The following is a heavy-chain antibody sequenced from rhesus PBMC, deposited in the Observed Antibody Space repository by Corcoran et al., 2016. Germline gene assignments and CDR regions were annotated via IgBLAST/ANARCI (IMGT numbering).Heavy chain of an antibody. Sequence: QLQLQESGPGLVKPSETLSLTCAVSGGSISSNYWSWIRKPPGKGLEWIGRISGSGGSTDYNPSLKSRVTISTDTSKNQFSLKLSSGTAADTAVYYCAKSGARGYSGYGDFDYWGQGVLVTVSS. V-gene: IGHV4-173*01. J-gene: IGHJ4*01. CDR2: ISGSGGST. CDR1: GGSISSNY. CDR3: AKSGARGYSGYGDFDY. D-gene: IGHD5-42*01.